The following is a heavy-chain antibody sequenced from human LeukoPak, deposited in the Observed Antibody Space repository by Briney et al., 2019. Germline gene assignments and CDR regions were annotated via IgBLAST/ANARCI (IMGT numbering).Heavy chain of an antibody. CDR2: ISGGGSNT. V-gene: IGHV3-23*01. CDR1: GFTFSDYA. Sequence: GGSLRLSSAASGFTFSDYAMSWVRQAPGKGLEWVSAISGGGSNTYYADSVKGRFTISRDNSKNTLYLQMNGLAAEDTAIYYCAKGRSGWYVCAYWGQGTLVTVSS. CDR3: AKGRSGWYVCAY. J-gene: IGHJ4*02. D-gene: IGHD6-19*01.